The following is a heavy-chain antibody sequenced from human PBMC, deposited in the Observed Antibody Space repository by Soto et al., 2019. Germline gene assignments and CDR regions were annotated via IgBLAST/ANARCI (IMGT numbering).Heavy chain of an antibody. D-gene: IGHD3-3*01. CDR2: ISAYNGNT. J-gene: IGHJ6*02. CDR3: ARGNDLWSGYYSDYYYYGMDV. Sequence: GASVKVSCKASGYTFTSYGISWVRQAPGQGLEWMGWISAYNGNTNYAQKLQGRVTMTTDTSTSTAYMELRSLRSDDTAVYYCARGNDLWSGYYSDYYYYGMDVWGQGTTVTVSS. V-gene: IGHV1-18*04. CDR1: GYTFTSYG.